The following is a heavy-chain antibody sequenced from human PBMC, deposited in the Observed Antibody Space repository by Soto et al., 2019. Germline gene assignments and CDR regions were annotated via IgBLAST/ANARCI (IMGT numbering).Heavy chain of an antibody. Sequence: EVQLVESGGGLVKPGGSLRLSCAASGFTFSSYSMNWVRQAPGKGLEWVSSISSSSSYIYYADSVKGRFTISRDNAKNSLYLQKNSLRAEDTAVYYCANTMVRGVIRGGVFDYWGQGTLVTVSS. J-gene: IGHJ4*02. D-gene: IGHD3-10*01. V-gene: IGHV3-21*01. CDR3: ANTMVRGVIRGGVFDY. CDR2: ISSSSSYI. CDR1: GFTFSSYS.